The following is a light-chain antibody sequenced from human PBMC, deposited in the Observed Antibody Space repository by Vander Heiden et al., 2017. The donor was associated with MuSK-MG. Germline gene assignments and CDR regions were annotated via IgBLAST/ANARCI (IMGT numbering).Light chain of an antibody. CDR3: AAWDDSLNGWV. J-gene: IGLJ3*02. Sequence: QSVLTQPPSASGTPGQRVTISCSGRSSNIGSNPVNWYQQLPGTAPKRLIYSNNQRPSGVPDRFSGSKSGTSASLAISGLQSEDEADYYCAAWDDSLNGWVFGGGTKLTVL. CDR2: SNN. V-gene: IGLV1-44*01. CDR1: SSNIGSNP.